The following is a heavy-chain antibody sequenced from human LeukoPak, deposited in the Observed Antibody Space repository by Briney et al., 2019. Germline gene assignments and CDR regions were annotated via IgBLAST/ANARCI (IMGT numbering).Heavy chain of an antibody. J-gene: IGHJ4*02. D-gene: IGHD1-14*01. CDR2: ISYDGGNI. Sequence: SGGSLRLSCAASGFIFSSYGMHWVRQAPGKGLEWVAVISYDGGNISYTDSVKGRFTISRDNFKNTVYLQMNRLRAEDTGVYYCAKGRRGNQRWGGAFDYWGQGTLVTVSS. CDR1: GFIFSSYG. V-gene: IGHV3-30*18. CDR3: AKGRRGNQRWGGAFDY.